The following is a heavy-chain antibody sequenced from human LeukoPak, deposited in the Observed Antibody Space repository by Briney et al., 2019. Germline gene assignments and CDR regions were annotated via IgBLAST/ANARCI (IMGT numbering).Heavy chain of an antibody. J-gene: IGHJ4*02. Sequence: GGSLRLSCAASGFTFSSYGMHWVRRAPGKGLEWVAVISYGGSNKYYADSVKGRFTISRDNSKNTLYLQMNSLRAEDTAVYYCAKEGSSGELDYWGQGTLVTVSS. CDR2: ISYGGSNK. CDR1: GFTFSSYG. CDR3: AKEGSSGELDY. V-gene: IGHV3-30*18. D-gene: IGHD6-13*01.